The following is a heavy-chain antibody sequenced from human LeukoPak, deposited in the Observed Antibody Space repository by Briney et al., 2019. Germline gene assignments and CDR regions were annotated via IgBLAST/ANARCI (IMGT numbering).Heavy chain of an antibody. J-gene: IGHJ4*02. Sequence: GSLRLSCAASGFALSSYWMHWVRQPPGKGLEWIGNIYYSGSTYYNPSLKSRVTMSVDTSKNQFFLKLNSVTAADTAVYYCARGRPYSGGYHLDYWGQGTLVTVS. CDR1: GFALSSYW. D-gene: IGHD1-26*01. CDR2: IYYSGST. V-gene: IGHV4-59*04. CDR3: ARGRPYSGGYHLDY.